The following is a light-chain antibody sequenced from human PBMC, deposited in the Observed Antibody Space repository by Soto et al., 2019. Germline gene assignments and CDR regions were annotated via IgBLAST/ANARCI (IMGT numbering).Light chain of an antibody. Sequence: QSALTQPASVSGSPGQSITISCTGTSSDVGGYNYVSWYQQHPGKAPKVMIYEVSNRPSGVSNRFSDSRSGNTASLTISGLQAEDEADYYCSSYTSSSTLVFGTGTKLTVL. CDR1: SSDVGGYNY. V-gene: IGLV2-14*01. CDR3: SSYTSSSTLV. J-gene: IGLJ1*01. CDR2: EVS.